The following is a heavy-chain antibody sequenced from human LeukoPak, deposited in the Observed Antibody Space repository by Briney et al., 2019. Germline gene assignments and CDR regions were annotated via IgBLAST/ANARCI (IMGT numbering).Heavy chain of an antibody. D-gene: IGHD6-25*01. CDR3: AKNSGYSWQYFFDY. J-gene: IGHJ4*02. CDR2: ISGGGGPT. CDR1: GFTFSSYA. Sequence: GSLRLSCAASGFTFSSYAMSWVRQAPGKGLEWVSAISGGGGPTYYADSVKGRFTISRDNSKNTLYLQMNSLRAEDAAVYFCAKNSGYSWQYFFDYWGQGTLVTVSS. V-gene: IGHV3-23*01.